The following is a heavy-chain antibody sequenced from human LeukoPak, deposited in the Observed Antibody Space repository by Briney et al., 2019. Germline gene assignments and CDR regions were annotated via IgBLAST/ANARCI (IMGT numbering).Heavy chain of an antibody. D-gene: IGHD3-3*01. V-gene: IGHV1-2*02. CDR2: INPNSGGT. CDR1: GYTFTGYY. Sequence: VASVKVSCKASGYTFTGYYMHWVRQAPEQGLEWMGWINPNSGGTNYAQKFQGRVTMTRDTSISTAYMELSRLRSDDTAVYYCARDVPDDFWSGYYSPNYFDYWGQGTLVTVSS. CDR3: ARDVPDDFWSGYYSPNYFDY. J-gene: IGHJ4*02.